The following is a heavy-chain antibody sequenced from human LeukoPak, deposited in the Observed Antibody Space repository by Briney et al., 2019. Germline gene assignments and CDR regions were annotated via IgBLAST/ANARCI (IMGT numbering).Heavy chain of an antibody. CDR3: AKGIRRYPEPSSWSCFDY. CDR1: GFTFSSYA. D-gene: IGHD6-13*01. J-gene: IGHJ4*02. CDR2: IADSGGST. Sequence: GGSLRLSCAASGFTFSSYAMSWVRQAPGKGLEWVSAIADSGGSTYYADSVKGRFTISRDNSNNMLYLLMNSLRADDTAVYYCAKGIRRYPEPSSWSCFDYWGQRTLVTVSS. V-gene: IGHV3-23*01.